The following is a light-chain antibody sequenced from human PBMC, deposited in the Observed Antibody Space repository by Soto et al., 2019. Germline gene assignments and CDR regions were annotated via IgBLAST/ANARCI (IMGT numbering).Light chain of an antibody. CDR2: NVN. V-gene: IGLV2-14*03. CDR3: SSYTPSSTYV. Sequence: QSVLTQPASVSGSPGQSITISCTGTSSDVGGYNSVSWYQHHPGKAPKLMIYNVNNRPSGVSNRFSGSKSGNTASLTISGLQAEDEADYYCSSYTPSSTYVFGTGTKVTVL. CDR1: SSDVGGYNS. J-gene: IGLJ1*01.